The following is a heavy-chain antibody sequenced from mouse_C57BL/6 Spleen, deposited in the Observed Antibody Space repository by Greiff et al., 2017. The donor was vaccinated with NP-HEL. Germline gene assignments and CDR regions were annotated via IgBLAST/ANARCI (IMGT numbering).Heavy chain of an antibody. CDR3: AREGRTGKYYYAMDY. Sequence: QVQLQQSGAELVKPGASVKISCKASGYAFSSYWMNWVKQRPGKGLEWIGQIYPGDGDTNYNGKFKGKATLTADKSSSTAYMQLSSLTSEDSAVYFCAREGRTGKYYYAMDYWGQGTSVTVSS. CDR2: IYPGDGDT. CDR1: GYAFSSYW. D-gene: IGHD4-1*01. V-gene: IGHV1-80*01. J-gene: IGHJ4*01.